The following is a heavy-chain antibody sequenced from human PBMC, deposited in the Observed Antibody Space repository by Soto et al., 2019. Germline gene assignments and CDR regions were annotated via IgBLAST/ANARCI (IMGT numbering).Heavy chain of an antibody. D-gene: IGHD6-6*01. CDR3: ARVVSSIQNPPDFYYYYYYMDV. J-gene: IGHJ6*03. CDR1: GGSISSYY. Sequence: SETLSLTCPVPGGSISSYYLGWIRQPPGKGLEWIGYIYYSGSTNYNPSLKSRVTISVDTSKNQFSLKLSSVTAADTAVYYCARVVSSIQNPPDFYYYYYYMDVWGKGTTVTVSS. CDR2: IYYSGST. V-gene: IGHV4-59*01.